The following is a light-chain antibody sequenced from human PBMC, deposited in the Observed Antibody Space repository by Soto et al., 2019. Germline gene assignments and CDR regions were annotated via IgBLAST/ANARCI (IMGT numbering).Light chain of an antibody. CDR3: STSAGFYEVV. V-gene: IGLV2-8*01. J-gene: IGLJ2*01. Sequence: QSALTQPPSASGSPGQSVTISCTGTSSDVGGYNYVSWYQQHPGKAPKLMIYEVSKRPSGVPDRFSGSKSGNKASLTVSGLQAEDEADYYCSTSAGFYEVVFGGETKLTVL. CDR2: EVS. CDR1: SSDVGGYNY.